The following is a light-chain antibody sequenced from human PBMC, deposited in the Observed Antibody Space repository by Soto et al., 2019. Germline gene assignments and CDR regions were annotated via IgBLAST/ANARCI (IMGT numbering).Light chain of an antibody. Sequence: DIQMTQSPSSVSASVGDRVTITCRASQGISSWLAWYQQKPGKAPILLIYAASTLQSGVPSRFSGSESGTDFNLNISILQPEDFEPYCCQPANIFPPTFGGGTKVESK. CDR2: AAS. CDR3: QPANIFPPT. V-gene: IGKV1-12*01. CDR1: QGISSW. J-gene: IGKJ4*01.